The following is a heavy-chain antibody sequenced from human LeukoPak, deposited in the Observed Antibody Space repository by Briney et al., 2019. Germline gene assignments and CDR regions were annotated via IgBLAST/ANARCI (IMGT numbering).Heavy chain of an antibody. CDR3: ARFRIRITIFGVVIAPAFDY. D-gene: IGHD3-3*01. Sequence: NSSETLSLTCAVYGGSFSGYYWSWIRQPPGKGLEWIGEINHSGSTNYNPSLKSRVTISVDTSKNQFSLKLSSVTAADTAVYYCARFRIRITIFGVVIAPAFDYWGQGTLVTVSS. CDR2: INHSGST. CDR1: GGSFSGYY. J-gene: IGHJ4*02. V-gene: IGHV4-34*01.